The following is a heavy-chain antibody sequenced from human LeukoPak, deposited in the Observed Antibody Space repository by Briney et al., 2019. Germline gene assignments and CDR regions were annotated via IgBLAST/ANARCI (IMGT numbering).Heavy chain of an antibody. D-gene: IGHD6-19*01. CDR3: ASLAVAGFYDY. Sequence: GGSLRLSCAASGFTFSSYGMHWVRQAPGRGLEWVAVIWYDGSNKYYADSVKGRFTISRDNSKNTLYLQMNSLRAEDTAVCYCASLAVAGFYDYWGQGTLVTVSS. J-gene: IGHJ4*02. CDR2: IWYDGSNK. CDR1: GFTFSSYG. V-gene: IGHV3-30*19.